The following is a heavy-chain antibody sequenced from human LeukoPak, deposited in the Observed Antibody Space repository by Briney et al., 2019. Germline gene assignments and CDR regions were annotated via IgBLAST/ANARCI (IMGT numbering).Heavy chain of an antibody. D-gene: IGHD3-22*01. CDR2: ISSSSSYI. J-gene: IGHJ4*02. V-gene: IGHV3-21*01. Sequence: GGSQRLSCAASGFTFSSYSMNWVRQAPGKGLEWVSSISSSSSYIYYADSVKGRFTISRDNAKNSLYLQMNSLRAEDTAVYYCASSRYDSSRGYWGQGTLVTVSS. CDR3: ASSRYDSSRGY. CDR1: GFTFSSYS.